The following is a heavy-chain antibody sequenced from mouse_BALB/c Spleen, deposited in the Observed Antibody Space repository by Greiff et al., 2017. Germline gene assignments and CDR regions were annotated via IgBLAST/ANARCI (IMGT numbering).Heavy chain of an antibody. CDR3: VRHKYGNYHYAMDY. D-gene: IGHD2-10*02. CDR1: GFTFNTYA. J-gene: IGHJ4*01. V-gene: IGHV10-1*02. CDR2: IRSKSNNYAT. Sequence: EVMLVESGGGLVQPKGSLKLSCAASGFTFNTYAMNWVRQAPGKGLEWVARIRSKSNNYATYYADSVKDRFTISRDDSQSMLYLQMNNLKTEDTAMYYCVRHKYGNYHYAMDYWGQGTSVTVSS.